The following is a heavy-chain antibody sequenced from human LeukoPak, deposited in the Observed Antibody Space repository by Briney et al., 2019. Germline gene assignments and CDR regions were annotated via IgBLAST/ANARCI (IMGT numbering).Heavy chain of an antibody. CDR2: INHSGST. Sequence: SETLSLTCAVYGGSFSGYYWSWIRQPPGKGLEWIGEINHSGSTNYNPSLKSRVTISVDTSKNQFSLKLSSVTAADTAVYYCARLPTEVAYYYGSGSPTQTDYWGQGTLVTVSS. D-gene: IGHD3-10*01. CDR3: ARLPTEVAYYYGSGSPTQTDY. J-gene: IGHJ4*02. V-gene: IGHV4-34*01. CDR1: GGSFSGYY.